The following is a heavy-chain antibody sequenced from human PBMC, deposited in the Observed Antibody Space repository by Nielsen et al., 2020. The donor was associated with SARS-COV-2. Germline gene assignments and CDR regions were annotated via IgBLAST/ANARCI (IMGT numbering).Heavy chain of an antibody. V-gene: IGHV1-69*05. Sequence: SVKVSCKASGGTFSSYAISWVRQAPGQGLEWMGGIIPIFGTANYAQKLQGRVTMTTDTSTSTAYMELRSLRSDDTAVYYCARVRCSGGSCYFDYWGQGTLVTVSS. D-gene: IGHD2-15*01. CDR2: IIPIFGTA. J-gene: IGHJ4*02. CDR1: GGTFSSYA. CDR3: ARVRCSGGSCYFDY.